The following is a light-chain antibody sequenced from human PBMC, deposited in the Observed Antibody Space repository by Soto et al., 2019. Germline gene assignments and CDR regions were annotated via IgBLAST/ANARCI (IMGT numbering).Light chain of an antibody. CDR1: SSDVGGFNY. CDR2: EVS. Sequence: QSVLTQPASVSGSPGQSITISCTGTSSDVGGFNYVSWYQQHPGKAPKLMIYEVSNRPSGISNRFSGSKSGNTASLTISGLQADDEADYYCSSYTSSSTLEVFGGGTKVTVL. CDR3: SSYTSSSTLEV. J-gene: IGLJ3*02. V-gene: IGLV2-14*03.